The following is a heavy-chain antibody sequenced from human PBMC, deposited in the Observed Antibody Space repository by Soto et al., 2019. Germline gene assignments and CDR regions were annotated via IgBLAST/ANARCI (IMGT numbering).Heavy chain of an antibody. CDR1: GGSISSGGYY. CDR3: ARDRGSGGHAFDI. D-gene: IGHD3-10*01. CDR2: IYYSGGT. Sequence: QVQLQESGPGLVKPSQTLSLTCIVSGGSISSGGYYWSWIRQQPGKGLEWIGYIYYSGGTYYNPSLMSRLTISGDTSKNKFALNLSSVTGADTSVYYCARDRGSGGHAFDIWGQGTTVTVSS. J-gene: IGHJ3*02. V-gene: IGHV4-31*03.